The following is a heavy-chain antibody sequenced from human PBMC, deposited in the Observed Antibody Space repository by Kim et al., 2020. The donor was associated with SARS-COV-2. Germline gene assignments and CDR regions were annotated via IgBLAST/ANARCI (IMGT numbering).Heavy chain of an antibody. CDR3: ARWSTGRYYEILAGYPSFDY. J-gene: IGHJ4*02. V-gene: IGHV4-34*01. CDR1: GGSFSGYY. Sequence: SETLSLTCAVYGGSFSGYYWSWIRQPPGKGLEWIGEINHSGSTNYNPSLTIRVTISVDTSKNQFSLKLSSVTAADTAVYYCARWSTGRYYEILAGYPSFDYWGQGTLVTVSS. CDR2: INHSGST. D-gene: IGHD3-9*01.